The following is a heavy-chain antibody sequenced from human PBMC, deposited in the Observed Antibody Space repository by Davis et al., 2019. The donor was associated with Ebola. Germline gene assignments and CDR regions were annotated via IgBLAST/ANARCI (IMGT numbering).Heavy chain of an antibody. D-gene: IGHD6-13*01. CDR3: ARVSSSSWKHYYYYYGMDV. Sequence: SETLSLTCTVSGCPISSYYWCWIRQPPRKGLEWIGYIYYSGSTNYNPSLKSRVTISVDTSKNQFSLKLSSVAAADTAVYYCARVSSSSWKHYYYYYGMDVWGQGTTVTVSS. CDR1: GCPISSYY. J-gene: IGHJ6*02. CDR2: IYYSGST. V-gene: IGHV4-59*01.